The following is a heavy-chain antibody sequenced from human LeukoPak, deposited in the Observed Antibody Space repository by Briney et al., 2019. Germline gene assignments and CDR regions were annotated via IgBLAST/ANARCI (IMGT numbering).Heavy chain of an antibody. V-gene: IGHV3-23*01. CDR3: ARGTSMVRGVTYFDY. D-gene: IGHD3-10*01. J-gene: IGHJ4*02. Sequence: GGSLRLSCAASGFTFSSNAMSWVRQAPGKGLEWVSSISGSLGTTYYADSVKGRFTISRDNSKNTLYLQMNSLRAEDTAVYYCARGTSMVRGVTYFDYWGQGTLVTVSS. CDR2: ISGSLGTT. CDR1: GFTFSSNA.